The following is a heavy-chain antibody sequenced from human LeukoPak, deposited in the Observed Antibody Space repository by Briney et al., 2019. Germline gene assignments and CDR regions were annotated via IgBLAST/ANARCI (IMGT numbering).Heavy chain of an antibody. D-gene: IGHD3-9*01. V-gene: IGHV3-23*01. CDR3: AKAHPRTTIRWYYFDY. J-gene: IGHJ4*02. CDR2: ISGSGGST. CDR1: GFTFSSYA. Sequence: GGSLRLSCAASGFTFSSYAMSWVRQAPGKGLEWVSAISGSGGSTYYADSVKGRFTISRDNSRNTLYLQMNSLRAEDTAVYYCAKAHPRTTIRWYYFDYWGQGTLVTVSS.